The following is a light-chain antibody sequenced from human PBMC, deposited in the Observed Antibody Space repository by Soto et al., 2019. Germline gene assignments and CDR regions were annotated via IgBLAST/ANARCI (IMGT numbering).Light chain of an antibody. Sequence: QSALTQPASVSGSPGQSITISCTGTSSDVGNYNYVSWYQQHPGKAPKLMIYEVSNRPSGVSNRFSGSKSGNTASLTISGLQAEDEADYYCSSYTSRSTYVLGSGTKLTVL. V-gene: IGLV2-14*01. CDR2: EVS. CDR3: SSYTSRSTYV. J-gene: IGLJ1*01. CDR1: SSDVGNYNY.